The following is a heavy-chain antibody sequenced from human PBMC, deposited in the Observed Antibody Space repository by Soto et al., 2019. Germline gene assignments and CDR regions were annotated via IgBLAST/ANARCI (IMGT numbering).Heavy chain of an antibody. CDR2: ISGSGDTT. CDR3: AVIMTGYYSPFDY. D-gene: IGHD3-9*01. Sequence: GGSLRLSCGGSGFTFGNYAMTWVRQAPGKGLEWVSPISGSGDTTYYADSVRGRFIISIDNSKNTMCLQMNSLRAEDTAVYYCAVIMTGYYSPFDYWGQGTLVTVSS. J-gene: IGHJ4*02. V-gene: IGHV3-23*01. CDR1: GFTFGNYA.